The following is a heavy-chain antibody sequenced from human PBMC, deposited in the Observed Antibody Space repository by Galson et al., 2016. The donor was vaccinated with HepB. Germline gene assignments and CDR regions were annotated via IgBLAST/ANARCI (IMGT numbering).Heavy chain of an antibody. CDR3: ARGSWIGPWRRSYFIDV. CDR1: GFTFSDYS. J-gene: IGHJ6*03. D-gene: IGHD3-10*01. Sequence: SLRLSCASSGFTFSDYSMNWVRQAPGKGLEWLSYITDSRKTIYYADSVRGRFTISRDNADNLLYLRMSSLRDEDTAVYYCARGSWIGPWRRSYFIDVWGKGTTVIVSS. V-gene: IGHV3-48*02. CDR2: ITDSRKTI.